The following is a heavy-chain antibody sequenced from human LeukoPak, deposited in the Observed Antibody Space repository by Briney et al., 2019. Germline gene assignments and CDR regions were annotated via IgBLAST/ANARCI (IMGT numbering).Heavy chain of an antibody. D-gene: IGHD6-13*01. Sequence: GGPLRLSCAASGFTFSDYYMSCIRQAPGKGLEWVSYISSSSSYTNYADSVKGRFTISRDSAKNSLYLQMNSLRAENTAVYYCAKTAAGINFDYWGQGTLVTVSS. CDR1: GFTFSDYY. CDR3: AKTAAGINFDY. V-gene: IGHV3-11*03. J-gene: IGHJ4*02. CDR2: ISSSSSYT.